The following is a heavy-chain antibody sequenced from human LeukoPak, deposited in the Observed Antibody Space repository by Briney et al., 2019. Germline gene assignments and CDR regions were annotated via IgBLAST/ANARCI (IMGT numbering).Heavy chain of an antibody. J-gene: IGHJ6*02. Sequence: SGTLSLTCAVSGGSISSSNWWSWVRQPPGKGLEWIGEIYHSGSTNYNPSLKSRVTISVDKSKNQFSLKLSSVTAADTAVYYCARGGHSSGWYVNYYYGMDVWGQGTTVTVSS. CDR1: GGSISSSNW. CDR3: ARGGHSSGWYVNYYYGMDV. CDR2: IYHSGST. D-gene: IGHD6-19*01. V-gene: IGHV4-4*02.